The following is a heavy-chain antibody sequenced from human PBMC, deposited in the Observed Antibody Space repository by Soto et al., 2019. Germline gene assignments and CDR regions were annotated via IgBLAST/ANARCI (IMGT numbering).Heavy chain of an antibody. V-gene: IGHV3-23*01. CDR3: ATMNGYFEY. Sequence: GRALRVTCADPGVRFSSNRTSWVRQTPGKGLEWVAAITATGDRTYYADSVTGRFTISRDNSKKTHYLQMTSLRAEDTAMYYCATMNGYFEYWGQGTPVTVSS. CDR2: ITATGDRT. J-gene: IGHJ4*02. CDR1: GVRFSSNR. D-gene: IGHD3-22*01.